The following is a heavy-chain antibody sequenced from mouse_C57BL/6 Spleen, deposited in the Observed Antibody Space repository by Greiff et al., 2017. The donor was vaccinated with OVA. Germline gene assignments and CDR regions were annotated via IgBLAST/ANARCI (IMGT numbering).Heavy chain of an antibody. CDR2: IWSGGST. CDR3: ASILLNYAMDY. V-gene: IGHV2-2*01. J-gene: IGHJ4*01. CDR1: GFSLTSYG. Sequence: VQLQQSGPGLVQPSQSLSITCTVSGFSLTSYGVHWVRQSPGTGLEWLGVIWSGGSTDYNAAFISRLSISKDNSKSQVFFKMNSLQADDTAIYYCASILLNYAMDYWGQGTSVTVSS. D-gene: IGHD2-1*01.